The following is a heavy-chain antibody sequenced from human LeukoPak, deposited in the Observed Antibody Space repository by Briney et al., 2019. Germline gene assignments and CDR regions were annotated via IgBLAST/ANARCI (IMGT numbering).Heavy chain of an antibody. CDR2: INPSGGST. V-gene: IGHV1-46*01. CDR3: ARALVSYSSSIYYYYYYMDV. Sequence: ASVKVSCKASGYTFTSYYMHWVRQAPGQGLEWMGMINPSGGSTSYAQKFQGRVTMTRDMSTSTVYMELSSLRSEDTAVYYCARALVSYSSSIYYYYYYMDVWGKGTTVTVSS. CDR1: GYTFTSYY. D-gene: IGHD6-6*01. J-gene: IGHJ6*03.